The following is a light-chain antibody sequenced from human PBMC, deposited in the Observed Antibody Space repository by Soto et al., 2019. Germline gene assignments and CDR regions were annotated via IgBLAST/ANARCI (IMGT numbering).Light chain of an antibody. J-gene: IGKJ1*01. CDR1: QSLSSNS. V-gene: IGKV3-20*01. CDR3: QQYGDSPRT. CDR2: DAS. Sequence: EIVLTQSPGTLSLSPGERATLSCRASQSLSSNSLAWYQQKPGQAPRLXIYDASSRATGIPDRFSGSGSGTDFTLTISRLEPEDFAVFYCQQYGDSPRTFGQGTKVDIK.